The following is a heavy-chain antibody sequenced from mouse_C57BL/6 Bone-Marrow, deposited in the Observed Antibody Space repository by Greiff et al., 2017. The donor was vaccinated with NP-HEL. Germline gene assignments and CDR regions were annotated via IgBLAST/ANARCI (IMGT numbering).Heavy chain of an antibody. J-gene: IGHJ3*01. CDR1: GFTFSDYY. CDR3: ARQAAGYSNYVAY. Sequence: EVQVVESGGGLVQPGGSLKLSCAASGFTFSDYYMYWVRQTPEKRLEWVAYISNGGGSTYYPDTVKGRFTISRDNAKNTLYLQMSRLKSEDTAMYYCARQAAGYSNYVAYWGQGTLVTVSA. CDR2: ISNGGGST. D-gene: IGHD2-5*01. V-gene: IGHV5-12*01.